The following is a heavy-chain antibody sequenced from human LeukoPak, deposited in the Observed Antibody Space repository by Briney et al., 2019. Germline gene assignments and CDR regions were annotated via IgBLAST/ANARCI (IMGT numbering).Heavy chain of an antibody. CDR2: INYSGTT. Sequence: SETLSLTCTVSGGAISNDNFYWGWIRQPPGKGLERIGSINYSGTTYYNPSLKSRVTISVDTSKTQFSLKLNSVTAADTAVYYCARLSDYWGQGTLVTVSS. CDR1: GGAISNDNFY. V-gene: IGHV4-39*01. CDR3: ARLSDY. J-gene: IGHJ4*02.